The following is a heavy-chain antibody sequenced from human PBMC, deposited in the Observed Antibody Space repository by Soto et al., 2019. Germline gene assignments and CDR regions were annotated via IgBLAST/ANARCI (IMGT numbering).Heavy chain of an antibody. J-gene: IGHJ4*02. CDR1: GGTFSSYA. V-gene: IGHV1-69*13. D-gene: IGHD3-22*01. CDR2: IIPIFGTA. CDR3: ARDLSGYYSIFDY. Sequence: ASVKVSCKASGGTFSSYAISWVRQAPGQGLEWMGGIIPIFGTANYAQKFQGRVTITADESTSTAYMELSSLRSEDTAVYYCARDLSGYYSIFDYWGQGTLVTVSS.